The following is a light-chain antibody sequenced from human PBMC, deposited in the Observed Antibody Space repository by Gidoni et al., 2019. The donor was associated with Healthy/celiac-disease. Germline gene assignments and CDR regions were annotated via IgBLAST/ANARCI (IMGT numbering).Light chain of an antibody. CDR1: SSNIGAGYD. J-gene: IGLJ1*01. CDR3: QSYDSSHYV. V-gene: IGLV1-40*01. Sequence: QSVLTQPPSVSGAPGKRVTISCTGSSSNIGAGYDVHWYQQLPGTAPKLLIYGNSNRPSGVPDRFSGSKSGTSASLAITGLQAEDEADYYCQSYDSSHYVFGTGTKVTVL. CDR2: GNS.